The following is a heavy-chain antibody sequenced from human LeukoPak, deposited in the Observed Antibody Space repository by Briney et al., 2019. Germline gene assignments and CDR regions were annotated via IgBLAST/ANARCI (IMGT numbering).Heavy chain of an antibody. V-gene: IGHV3-11*04. CDR1: GFTFSDYY. Sequence: GGSLRLSCAASGFTFSDYYMSWIRQAPGKGLEWVSYIGSSGSTIYYADSVKGRFTISRDNAKNSLYLQMNSLRAEDTAVYYCARDGYCSSTSCFDSGGQGPLVTFSS. D-gene: IGHD2-2*03. CDR3: ARDGYCSSTSCFDS. CDR2: IGSSGSTI. J-gene: IGHJ4*02.